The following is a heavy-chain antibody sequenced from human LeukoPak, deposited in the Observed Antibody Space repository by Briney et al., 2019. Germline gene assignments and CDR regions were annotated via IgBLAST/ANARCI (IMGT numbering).Heavy chain of an antibody. Sequence: VASVKVSCKASEYTFTGYYIHWVRQAPGQGLEWMGWIDPNTGDSNYVQKFQGRVTMTRDTSISTAYMELSRLRSDDTAFYYCARIRYCGGISCYYIDYWGQRTLVTVSA. V-gene: IGHV1-2*02. CDR3: ARIRYCGGISCYYIDY. J-gene: IGHJ4*02. CDR2: IDPNTGDS. CDR1: EYTFTGYY. D-gene: IGHD2-2*01.